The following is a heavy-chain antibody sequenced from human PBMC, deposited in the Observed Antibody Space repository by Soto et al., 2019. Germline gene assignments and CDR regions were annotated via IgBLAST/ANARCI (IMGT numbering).Heavy chain of an antibody. CDR2: MNPNSGNT. CDR3: ARGPGKTVTKPPFDY. J-gene: IGHJ4*02. CDR1: GYTFTSYD. V-gene: IGHV1-8*01. D-gene: IGHD4-17*01. Sequence: ASVKVSCKASGYTFTSYDINWVRQATGQGLEWMGWMNPNSGNTGYAQKFQGRVTMTRNNSISTAYMELSSLRSEDTAVYYCARGPGKTVTKPPFDYWGQGTLVTVSS.